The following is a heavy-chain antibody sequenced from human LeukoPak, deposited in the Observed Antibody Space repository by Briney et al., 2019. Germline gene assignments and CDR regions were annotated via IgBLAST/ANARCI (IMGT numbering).Heavy chain of an antibody. Sequence: ASVKVSCKASGYTFTGYYMHWVRQAPGQGLERMGWINPNSGGTNYAQKFQGRVTMTRDTSISTAYMELSRLRSDDTAVYYCARDIAAAGTFRVSYYYMDVWGKGTTVTVSS. J-gene: IGHJ6*03. CDR3: ARDIAAAGTFRVSYYYMDV. D-gene: IGHD6-13*01. CDR2: INPNSGGT. V-gene: IGHV1-2*02. CDR1: GYTFTGYY.